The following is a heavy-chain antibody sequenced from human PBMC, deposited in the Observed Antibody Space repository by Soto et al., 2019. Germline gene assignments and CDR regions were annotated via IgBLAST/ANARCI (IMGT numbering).Heavy chain of an antibody. CDR3: TPGRDGFV. V-gene: IGHV3-64D*08. D-gene: IGHD2-15*01. CDR2: INSNGGTT. Sequence: PGGSLRLSCSASGFTFSSYAMHWVRQAPGKGLEYVSGINSNGGTTYYADSVKGRFTISRDNSMDTLYLQMSSLRPEDTAVYYCTPGRDGFVWGQGTLVTVSS. J-gene: IGHJ4*02. CDR1: GFTFSSYA.